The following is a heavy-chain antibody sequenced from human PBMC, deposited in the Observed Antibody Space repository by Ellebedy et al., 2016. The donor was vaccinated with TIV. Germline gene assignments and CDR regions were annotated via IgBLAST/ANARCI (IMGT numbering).Heavy chain of an antibody. CDR2: IYSGGSK. CDR1: GFTVSSDY. CDR3: AKDPWGVGPAFDI. J-gene: IGHJ3*02. D-gene: IGHD1-26*01. Sequence: PGGSLRLSCAASGFTVSSDYMSWVRQAPGKGLEWVSVIYSGGSKYYADSVKGRFTISRDNSKNTLYLEMNSLRAEDTAIYYCAKDPWGVGPAFDIWGQGTMVTVSS. V-gene: IGHV3-66*01.